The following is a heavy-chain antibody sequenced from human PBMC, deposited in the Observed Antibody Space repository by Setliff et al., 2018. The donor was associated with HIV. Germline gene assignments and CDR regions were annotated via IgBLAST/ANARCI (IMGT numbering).Heavy chain of an antibody. CDR3: ARSGYSSGFYWVFGAFGV. V-gene: IGHV3-15*01. CDR1: GVTVSDGW. J-gene: IGHJ3*01. CDR2: ISRNFDGGAT. Sequence: GGTLRLSCAASGVTVSDGWMSWVRQAPGKGLAWVGRISRNFDGGATDYAAPVKGRFTISRDDSHNTLYLQMNSLTTDDTAVYYCARSGYSSGFYWVFGAFGVLGQGKMVTVSS. D-gene: IGHD3-22*01.